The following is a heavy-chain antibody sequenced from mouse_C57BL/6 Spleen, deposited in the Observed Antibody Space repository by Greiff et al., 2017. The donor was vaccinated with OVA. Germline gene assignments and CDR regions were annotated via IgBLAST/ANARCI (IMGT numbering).Heavy chain of an antibody. CDR1: GYTFTSYW. D-gene: IGHD2-4*01. Sequence: QVQLKQPGAELVRPGTSVKLSCKASGYTFTSYWMHWVKQRPGQGLEWIGVIDPSDSYTNYNQKFKGKATLTVDTSSSTAYMQLSSLTSEDSAVYYCARYDYDGAWFAYWGQGTLVTVSA. J-gene: IGHJ3*01. CDR3: ARYDYDGAWFAY. CDR2: IDPSDSYT. V-gene: IGHV1-59*01.